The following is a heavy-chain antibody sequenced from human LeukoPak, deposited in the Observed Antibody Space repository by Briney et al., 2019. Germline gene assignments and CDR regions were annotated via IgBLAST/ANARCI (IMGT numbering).Heavy chain of an antibody. J-gene: IGHJ4*02. D-gene: IGHD6-13*01. CDR1: GYTFTCYY. Sequence: ASVTVSCTASGYTFTCYYLHWVRQAPGQGPEWMGWINPHSGGTNYAQNFQGRVTMTRDTSVSTAYMELSRLRSDDTAVYYCASRGEGSSWTFDYWGQGTLVTVSS. CDR3: ASRGEGSSWTFDY. CDR2: INPHSGGT. V-gene: IGHV1-2*02.